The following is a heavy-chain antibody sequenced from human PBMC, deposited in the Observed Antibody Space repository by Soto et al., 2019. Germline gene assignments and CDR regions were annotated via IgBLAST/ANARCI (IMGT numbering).Heavy chain of an antibody. Sequence: SETLSLTCTVSGASISDRTYYWGWFRQPPGKGLEWIGSISTSGSTYSNPSLKSRVTISVDTSKNQLSLKLTSVTAADTAVFYCARLDGDSGNWFDPWGQGTLVTVSS. CDR3: ARLDGDSGNWFDP. D-gene: IGHD4-17*01. CDR2: ISTSGST. CDR1: GASISDRTYY. J-gene: IGHJ5*02. V-gene: IGHV4-39*01.